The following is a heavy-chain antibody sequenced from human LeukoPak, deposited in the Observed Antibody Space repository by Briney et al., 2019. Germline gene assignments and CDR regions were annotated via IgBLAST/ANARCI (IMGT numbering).Heavy chain of an antibody. CDR2: ICYSGST. CDR1: GGSITTNSYY. D-gene: IGHD6-13*01. CDR3: ARGRKQQLSY. J-gene: IGHJ4*02. Sequence: SETLSLTCTSSGGSITTNSYYWGWIRQPPGKGLEWIGSICYSGSTYYNPSLKSRVTISVDTSKNQFSLKLSSVTAADTAVYYCARGRKQQLSYWGQGTLVTVSS. V-gene: IGHV4-39*07.